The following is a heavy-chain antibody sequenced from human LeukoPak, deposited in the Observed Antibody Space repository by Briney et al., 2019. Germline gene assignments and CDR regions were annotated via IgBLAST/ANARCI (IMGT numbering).Heavy chain of an antibody. D-gene: IGHD6-13*01. CDR1: GGSISSYY. V-gene: IGHV4-4*07. CDR3: ARSPDYSSSWYYSSGWYDY. CDR2: IYTSGNT. Sequence: PSETLSLTCTVSGGSISSYYWSWIRQPAGKGLEWIGRIYTSGNTNYNPSLKSRVTMSVDTSKNQFSLKLSSVTAADTAVYYCARSPDYSSSWYYSSGWYDYWGQGTLVTISS. J-gene: IGHJ4*02.